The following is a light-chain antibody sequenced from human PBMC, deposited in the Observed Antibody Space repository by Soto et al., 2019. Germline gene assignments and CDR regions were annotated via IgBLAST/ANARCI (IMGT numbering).Light chain of an antibody. J-gene: IGKJ2*01. CDR2: DGS. CDR3: KQYESLPYT. V-gene: IGKV1-33*01. Sequence: DMQVTKSPPSLSASVGDRVTITCRATQDTRNYLNWYQVKPEKAPKLLIYDGSNLEIGVPSRFGGSASGTDFSFTIRDLQPEDVATYYCKQYESLPYTFGQGTKV. CDR1: QDTRNY.